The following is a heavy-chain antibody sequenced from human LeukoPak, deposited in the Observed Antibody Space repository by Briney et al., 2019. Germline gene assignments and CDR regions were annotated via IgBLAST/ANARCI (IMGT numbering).Heavy chain of an antibody. CDR3: ATHLKYYYDSSIGY. CDR1: GFTFSSYG. CDR2: IWYDGSNK. J-gene: IGHJ4*02. Sequence: GGSLRLSCAASGFTFSSYGMHWVRQAPGKGLEWVAFIWYDGSNKYYADSVKGRFTISRDNSKNTLYLQMNSLRAEDTAVYYCATHLKYYYDSSIGYWGQGTLVTVSS. V-gene: IGHV3-30*02. D-gene: IGHD3-22*01.